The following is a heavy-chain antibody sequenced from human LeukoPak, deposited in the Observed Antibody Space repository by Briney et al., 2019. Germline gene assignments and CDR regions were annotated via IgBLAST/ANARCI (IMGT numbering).Heavy chain of an antibody. V-gene: IGHV4-61*02. CDR3: AMQLYNWNYFWDY. J-gene: IGHJ4*02. CDR2: IYTSGIT. D-gene: IGHD1-7*01. CDR1: GGSISSGSYY. Sequence: SETLSLTCTVSGGSISSGSYYWSWIRQPAGKGLEWIGRIYTSGITNYNASLKSRVTISVDTSKNQFSLKLSSVTAADTAVYYCAMQLYNWNYFWDYWGQGTLVTVSS.